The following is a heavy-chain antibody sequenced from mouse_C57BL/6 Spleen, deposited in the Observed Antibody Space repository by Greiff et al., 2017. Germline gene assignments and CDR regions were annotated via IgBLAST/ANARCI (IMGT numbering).Heavy chain of an antibody. CDR2: IYPGGGYT. Sequence: QVQLQQSGAELVRPGTSVKMSCKASGYTFTNYWIGWAKQRPGHGLEWIGDIYPGGGYTNYNEKFKGKATLTADKSSSTAYMQFSSLTSEDSAIYYCARSHYSNYWYFDVWGTGTTVTVSS. V-gene: IGHV1-63*01. D-gene: IGHD2-5*01. CDR3: ARSHYSNYWYFDV. J-gene: IGHJ1*03. CDR1: GYTFTNYW.